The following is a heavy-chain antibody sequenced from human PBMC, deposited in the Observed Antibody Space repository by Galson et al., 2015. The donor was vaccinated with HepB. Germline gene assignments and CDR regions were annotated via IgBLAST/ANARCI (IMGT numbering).Heavy chain of an antibody. CDR1: GFISSKAW. V-gene: IGHV3-15*05. Sequence: SLRLSCAASGFISSKAWMSWVRQAPGKGLEWVGRIKSKTDGGTTDYAAPVKGRFTISRDDSKNTLYLQMNNLRAEDTAVYYCFGEFGYWGQGTLVAVSS. CDR3: FGEFGY. J-gene: IGHJ4*02. CDR2: IKSKTDGGTT. D-gene: IGHD3-10*01.